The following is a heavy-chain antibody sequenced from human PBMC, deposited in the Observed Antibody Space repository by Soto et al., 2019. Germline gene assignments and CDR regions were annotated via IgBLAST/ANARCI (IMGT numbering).Heavy chain of an antibody. CDR3: ARAGRKYQQNYYYYGMDV. J-gene: IGHJ6*02. CDR1: GGSISSYY. CDR2: IYYSGST. Sequence: KTSETLSLTCTVSGGSISSYYWSWIRQPPGKGLEWIGYIYYSGSTNYNPSLKSRVTISVDTSKNQFSLKLSSVTAADTAVYYCARAGRKYQQNYYYYGMDVWGQGTTVTV. D-gene: IGHD2-2*01. V-gene: IGHV4-59*01.